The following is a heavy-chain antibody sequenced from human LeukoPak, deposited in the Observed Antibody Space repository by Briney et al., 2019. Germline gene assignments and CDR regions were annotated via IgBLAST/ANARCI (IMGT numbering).Heavy chain of an antibody. CDR1: GGSISSYY. CDR3: ARHRLRDGYNFFDY. J-gene: IGHJ4*02. D-gene: IGHD5-12*01. Sequence: SETLSLTCTVSGGSISSYYWSWIRRPPGKGLEWIGYIYYSGSTNYNPSLKSRVTISVDTSKNQFSLKLSSVTAADTAVYYCARHRLRDGYNFFDYWGQGTLVTVSS. V-gene: IGHV4-59*08. CDR2: IYYSGST.